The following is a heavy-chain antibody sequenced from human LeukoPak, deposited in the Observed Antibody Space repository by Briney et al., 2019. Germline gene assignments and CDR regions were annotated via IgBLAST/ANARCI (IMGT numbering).Heavy chain of an antibody. V-gene: IGHV1-18*04. CDR2: ISAYNGNT. D-gene: IGHD3-9*01. CDR3: ARAGDYDILTGYRWDLFDY. CDR1: GYTFTSYG. J-gene: IGHJ4*02. Sequence: ASVKVSCKASGYTFTSYGISWVRQAPGQGLEWMGWISAYNGNTNYAQKLQGRVTMTTDTSTSTAYMELRSLRSDDTAAYYCARAGDYDILTGYRWDLFDYWGQGTLVTVSS.